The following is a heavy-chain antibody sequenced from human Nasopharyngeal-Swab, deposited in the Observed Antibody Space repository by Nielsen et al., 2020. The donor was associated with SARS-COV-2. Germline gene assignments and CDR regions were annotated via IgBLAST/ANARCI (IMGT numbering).Heavy chain of an antibody. CDR2: ISWNSGSI. CDR3: AKTPTNYGMDV. J-gene: IGHJ6*02. V-gene: IGHV3-9*01. Sequence: SLKISCAASGFTFDDYAMHWVRQAPGKGLEWVSGISWNSGSIGYADSEKGRFTISRDNAKNSLYLQMNSLRAEDTALYYCAKTPTNYGMDVWGQGTTVTVSS. CDR1: GFTFDDYA.